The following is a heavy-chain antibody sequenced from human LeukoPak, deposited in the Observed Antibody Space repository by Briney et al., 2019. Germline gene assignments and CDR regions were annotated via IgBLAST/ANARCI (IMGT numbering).Heavy chain of an antibody. D-gene: IGHD6-13*01. V-gene: IGHV3-30-3*01. CDR1: GFTFSSYA. J-gene: IGHJ4*02. CDR2: ISYDGSNK. Sequence: GGSLRLSCAASGFTFSSYAMHWVRQAPGKGLEWVAVISYDGSNKYYADSVKGLFTISRDNSKNTLYLQMSSLRPEDTAVYYCAKGTGYSSSWTSYTADYWGQGTLVTVSS. CDR3: AKGTGYSSSWTSYTADY.